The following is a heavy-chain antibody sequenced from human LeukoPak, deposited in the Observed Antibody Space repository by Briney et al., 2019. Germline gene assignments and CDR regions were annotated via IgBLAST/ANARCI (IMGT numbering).Heavy chain of an antibody. CDR2: IYHSRST. J-gene: IGHJ4*02. V-gene: IGHV4-30-2*01. Sequence: SQTLSLTCAVSGGSISSGGYSWGWIRQPPGKGLEWIGYIYHSRSTYYNPSLKSRVTMSVYRSKNQFSLKLSSVTAADTAVYYCASTDYGDYVRHHYWGQGTLVTVSS. CDR3: ASTDYGDYVRHHY. D-gene: IGHD4-17*01. CDR1: GGSISSGGYS.